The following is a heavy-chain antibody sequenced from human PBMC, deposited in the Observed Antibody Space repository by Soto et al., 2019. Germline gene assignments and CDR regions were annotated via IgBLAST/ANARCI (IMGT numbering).Heavy chain of an antibody. CDR1: GFAFSSYA. CDR2: ISGSGGST. CDR3: AKGLEMAPWPFDY. J-gene: IGHJ4*02. Sequence: GSLRLSCAASGFAFSSYAMSWVRQAPGKGLEWVSAISGSGGSTYYADSVKGRFTISRDNSKNTLYLQMNSLRAEDTAVYYCAKGLEMAPWPFDYWGQGTLVTVSS. V-gene: IGHV3-23*01. D-gene: IGHD3-22*01.